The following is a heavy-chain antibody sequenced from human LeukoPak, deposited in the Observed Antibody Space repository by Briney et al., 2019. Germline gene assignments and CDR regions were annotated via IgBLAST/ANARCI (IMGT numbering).Heavy chain of an antibody. D-gene: IGHD6-6*01. J-gene: IGHJ6*03. CDR2: MIPIFGTA. CDR1: GGTFSSYA. V-gene: IGHV1-69*05. Sequence: GASVRVSCKASGGTFSSYAISWVRQAPGQGLEWMGGMIPIFGTANYAQKFQGRVTITTDESTSTAYMELSSLRSEDTAVYYCARIAARDYYYYYYMDVWGKGTTVTVSS. CDR3: ARIAARDYYYYYYMDV.